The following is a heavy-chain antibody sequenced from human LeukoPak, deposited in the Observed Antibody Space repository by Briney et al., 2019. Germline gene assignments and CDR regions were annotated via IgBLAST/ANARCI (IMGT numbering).Heavy chain of an antibody. D-gene: IGHD6-13*01. CDR2: ISYDGSNK. J-gene: IGHJ4*02. CDR3: ARALSSSWYVDY. CDR1: GFTFSSYA. Sequence: GGSLRLSCAASGFTFSSYAMHWVRQAPGKGLEWVAVISYDGSNKYYADSVKGRFTISRDNSKNTLYLQMNSLRAEDTAVYYCARALSSSWYVDYWGQGTLVTVPS. V-gene: IGHV3-30-3*01.